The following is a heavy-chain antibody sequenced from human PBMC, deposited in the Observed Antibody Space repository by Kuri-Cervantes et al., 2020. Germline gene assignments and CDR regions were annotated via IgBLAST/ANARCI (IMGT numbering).Heavy chain of an antibody. CDR2: ISGSGGST. J-gene: IGHJ4*02. CDR3: TRDEGSYYDSSGYSWGFGGY. Sequence: GGSLRLSCAASGFTFSSYAMSWVRQAPGKGLEWVSAISGSGGSTYYADSVKGRFTISRDNSKNTLYLQMNSLKTEDTAVYYCTRDEGSYYDSSGYSWGFGGYWGQGTLVTVSS. CDR1: GFTFSSYA. V-gene: IGHV3-23*01. D-gene: IGHD3-22*01.